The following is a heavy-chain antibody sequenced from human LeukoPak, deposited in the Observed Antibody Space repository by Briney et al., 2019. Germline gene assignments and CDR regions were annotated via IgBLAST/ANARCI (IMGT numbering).Heavy chain of an antibody. J-gene: IGHJ4*02. CDR1: GGSFSGYY. CDR3: ARVPLRGPAVRNY. V-gene: IGHV4-34*01. CDR2: INHSGST. D-gene: IGHD2-2*01. Sequence: SETLSLTXAVYGGSFSGYYWSWIRQPPGKGVERIGEINHSGSTNYNPSLKSRVTISVDTSKNQFSLKLSSVTAADTAVYYCARVPLRGPAVRNYWGQGTLVTVSS.